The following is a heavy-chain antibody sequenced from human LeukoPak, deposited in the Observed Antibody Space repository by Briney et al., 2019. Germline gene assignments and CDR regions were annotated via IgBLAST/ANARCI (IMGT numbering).Heavy chain of an antibody. Sequence: GGSLRLSCAASGFTVSYNYMTWVRQAPGKGLVWVSRINGDGSSTNYADSVKGRFTISRDNAKNTLYLQMNSLRAEDTAVYYCASALDGSGSRSFDYWGQGTLVTVSS. CDR1: GFTVSYNY. CDR3: ASALDGSGSRSFDY. J-gene: IGHJ4*02. CDR2: INGDGSST. D-gene: IGHD3-10*01. V-gene: IGHV3-74*01.